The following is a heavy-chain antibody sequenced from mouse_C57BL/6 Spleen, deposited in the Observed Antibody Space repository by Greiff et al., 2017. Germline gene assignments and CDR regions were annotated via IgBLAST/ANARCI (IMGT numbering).Heavy chain of an antibody. J-gene: IGHJ2*01. CDR3: AREITTVVAPFDY. CDR2: INPNNGGT. V-gene: IGHV1-26*01. CDR1: GYTFTDYY. D-gene: IGHD1-1*01. Sequence: EVQLQQSGPELVKPGASVKISCKASGYTFTDYYINWVKQSPGKSLEWIGDINPNNGGTSYNQKFKGKATLTVDKSSSTASMELRSLTSEDSAVYYCAREITTVVAPFDYWGQGTTLTVSS.